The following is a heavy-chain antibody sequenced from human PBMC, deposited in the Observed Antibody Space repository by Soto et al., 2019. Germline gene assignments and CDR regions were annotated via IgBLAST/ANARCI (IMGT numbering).Heavy chain of an antibody. Sequence: QITLKESAPTRVKPTQTLALTCNFSGFSLTTSGVGVAWIRKTPGKALEWLAVIYWDDDKRYSPSLMSRLTITKDTSKNQVVLTMANMYPVDTGTYFCAHRGYMYGNWDHGYFDYWGQGTLVTVSS. CDR1: GFSLTTSGVG. CDR3: AHRGYMYGNWDHGYFDY. CDR2: IYWDDDK. J-gene: IGHJ4*02. V-gene: IGHV2-5*02. D-gene: IGHD5-18*01.